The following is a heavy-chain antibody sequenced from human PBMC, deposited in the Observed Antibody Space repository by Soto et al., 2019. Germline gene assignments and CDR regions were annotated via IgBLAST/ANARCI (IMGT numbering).Heavy chain of an antibody. V-gene: IGHV3-23*01. J-gene: IGHJ4*02. CDR3: AKESFYDSSGYPSPFDY. CDR2: ISGSGGST. D-gene: IGHD3-22*01. CDR1: GFTFSSYA. Sequence: GGSLRLSCVASGFTFSSYAMSWVRQAPGKGLEWVSAISGSGGSTYYADSVKGRFTISRDNSKNTLYLQMNSLRAEDTAVYYCAKESFYDSSGYPSPFDYWGQGTLVTVSS.